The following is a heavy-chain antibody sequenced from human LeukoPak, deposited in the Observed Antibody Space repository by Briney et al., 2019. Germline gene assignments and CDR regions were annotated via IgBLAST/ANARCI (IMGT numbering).Heavy chain of an antibody. J-gene: IGHJ4*02. V-gene: IGHV4-31*03. CDR2: IYYSGST. CDR3: ARTVVNYFDY. Sequence: SETLSLTCTVSGGSISSGGYYWSWIRQHPGKGLEWIGYIYYSGSTYYNPSLKSRVTISVDTSKNQFSLKLSSVTAADTAMYYCARTVVNYFDYWGQGTLVTVSS. CDR1: GGSISSGGYY.